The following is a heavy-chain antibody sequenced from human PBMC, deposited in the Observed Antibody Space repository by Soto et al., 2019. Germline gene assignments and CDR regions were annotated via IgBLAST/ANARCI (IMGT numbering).Heavy chain of an antibody. D-gene: IGHD6-19*01. CDR3: ARDRVGVASNWFDP. V-gene: IGHV4-59*11. Sequence: TVSEGNIRSHYGSWIRQPPGKGLEWIGYIHYSGSTKYNPSLKSRVTISVDTSKNQFSLKLSSVTAADTVVYYCARDRVGVASNWFDPWVQGTLVIV. CDR1: EGNIRSHY. CDR2: IHYSGST. J-gene: IGHJ5*02.